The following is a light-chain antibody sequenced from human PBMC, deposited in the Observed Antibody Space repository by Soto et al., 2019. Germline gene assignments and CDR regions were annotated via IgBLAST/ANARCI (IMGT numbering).Light chain of an antibody. CDR1: QSLSN. V-gene: IGKV3-15*01. CDR3: HQYNDWAGWT. Sequence: VLTQSPATLSVSPGERAILSCRASQSLSNLAWYQQKPGQAPRLLIYGASTRATGIPARFSGSVSGTEFTLTISSLQSEDFAVYYWHQYNDWAGWTFGQGTKVDIK. J-gene: IGKJ1*01. CDR2: GAS.